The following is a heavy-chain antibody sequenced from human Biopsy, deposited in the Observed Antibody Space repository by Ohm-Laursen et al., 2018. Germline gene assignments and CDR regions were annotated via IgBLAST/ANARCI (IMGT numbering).Heavy chain of an antibody. D-gene: IGHD6-19*01. J-gene: IGHJ4*02. Sequence: GTLSLTWAASGDSLSSGPDNWSWIRQPPGQGLEYIGFIYSGGNTNYNPSLQNRVTMSVDTSKNQFSLKLSSVIAADTAVYYCARGRRTSGWPYFANWGQGTLVIVSS. CDR2: IYSGGNT. CDR1: GDSLSSGPDN. CDR3: ARGRRTSGWPYFAN. V-gene: IGHV4-61*01.